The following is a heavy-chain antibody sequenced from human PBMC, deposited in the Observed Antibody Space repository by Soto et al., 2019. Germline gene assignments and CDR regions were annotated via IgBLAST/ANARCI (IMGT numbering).Heavy chain of an antibody. D-gene: IGHD3-22*01. J-gene: IGHJ4*02. Sequence: PVESLKISCKGSGYSFAGYWITWVRQKPGKGLEWMGRIDPSDSQTYYSPSFRGHVTISVTKSITTVFLQWSSLRASDTAMYYCARQIYDSDTGPNFQYYFDSWGQGTPVTVS. CDR1: GYSFAGYW. CDR2: IDPSDSQT. V-gene: IGHV5-10-1*01. CDR3: ARQIYDSDTGPNFQYYFDS.